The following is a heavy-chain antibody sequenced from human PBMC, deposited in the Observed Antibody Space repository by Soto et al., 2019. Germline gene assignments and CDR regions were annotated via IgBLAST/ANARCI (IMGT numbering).Heavy chain of an antibody. CDR2: IYYSGST. Sequence: SETLSVTCPVSGGPLSSYHLSWIRQPPGKGLEWIGYIYYSGSTNYNPSLKSRVTISVDTSKNQFSLKLSSVTAADTAVYYCARAVHERYYYYYMDVWGKGTTVTVSS. J-gene: IGHJ6*03. V-gene: IGHV4-59*01. CDR1: GGPLSSYH. CDR3: ARAVHERYYYYYMDV.